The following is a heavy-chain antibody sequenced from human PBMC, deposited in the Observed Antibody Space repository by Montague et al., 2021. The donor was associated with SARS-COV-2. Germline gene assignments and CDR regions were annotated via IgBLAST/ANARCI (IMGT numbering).Heavy chain of an antibody. CDR2: VKQSGSS. D-gene: IGHD1-7*01. V-gene: IGHV4-34*01. J-gene: IGHJ6*02. CDR3: ARRTDKWHWYYYTGFDV. CDR1: DGSLSDSL. Sequence: SETLSLTCAVYDGSLSDSLWAWIRQSPGKGLEWIGEVKQSGSSNYNPSLESRVDISVDMSKNQFSLNLLSVTAADTALYFCARRTDKWHWYYYTGFDVWGPGTAGTVSS.